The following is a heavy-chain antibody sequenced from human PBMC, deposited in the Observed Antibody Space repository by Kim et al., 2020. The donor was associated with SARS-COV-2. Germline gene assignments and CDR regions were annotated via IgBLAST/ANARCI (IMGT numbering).Heavy chain of an antibody. CDR1: GFTFGAYT. J-gene: IGHJ3*01. CDR3: VRESDGFDV. Sequence: GGSLRLSCAASGFTFGAYTMHWVRQAPGKGLEWVALKANDGRFRYHADSVKGRFTISRDNSLNTLFVDMNSLTAEDTAAYYCVRESDGFDVWGQGTMVTVSS. CDR2: KANDGRFR. V-gene: IGHV3-30*04.